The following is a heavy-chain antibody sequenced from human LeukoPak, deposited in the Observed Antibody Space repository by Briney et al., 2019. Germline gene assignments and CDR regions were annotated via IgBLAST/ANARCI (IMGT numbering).Heavy chain of an antibody. CDR3: ARKENVYYYFDY. Sequence: SETLSLTCAVSGYSITSSSWWGWIRQPPGKGLEWIGYIYHRGTTYYNPSLQSRVTMSVDTSKNQFSLKLSSVTAVDTAVYYCARKENVYYYFDYWGQGTLVTVSS. V-gene: IGHV4-28*01. CDR1: GYSITSSSW. CDR2: IYHRGTT. D-gene: IGHD3-10*01. J-gene: IGHJ4*02.